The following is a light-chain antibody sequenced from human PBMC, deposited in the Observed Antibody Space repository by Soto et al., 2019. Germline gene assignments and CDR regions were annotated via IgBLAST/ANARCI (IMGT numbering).Light chain of an antibody. CDR2: DVF. V-gene: IGKV1-5*01. CDR1: QSMGNW. Sequence: DIQMTQSPSTLSASVGDRVTITCRASQSMGNWVAWYQQIPGKAPKVLIYDVFSLESGVPSRFSGSGSGTEVTLTNSSLQPDVFATFYCQQYNIYPWTFGQGTRVEIK. J-gene: IGKJ1*01. CDR3: QQYNIYPWT.